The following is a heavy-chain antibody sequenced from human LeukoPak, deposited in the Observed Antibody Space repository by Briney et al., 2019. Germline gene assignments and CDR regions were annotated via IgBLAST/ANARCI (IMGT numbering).Heavy chain of an antibody. J-gene: IGHJ1*01. Sequence: SETLSLTCTVSGGSISSYYWSWIRQPPGKGLEWIGYIYYSGSTNYNPSLKSRVTISVDTPKNQFSLKLSSVTAADTAVYYCARQYSSSWSFFQHWGQGTLVTVSS. CDR3: ARQYSSSWSFFQH. CDR1: GGSISSYY. D-gene: IGHD6-13*01. V-gene: IGHV4-59*08. CDR2: IYYSGST.